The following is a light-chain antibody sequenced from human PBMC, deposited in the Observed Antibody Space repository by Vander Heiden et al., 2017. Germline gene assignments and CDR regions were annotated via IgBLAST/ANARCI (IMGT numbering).Light chain of an antibody. CDR2: WAS. J-gene: IGKJ1*01. CDR3: HQYYSLPRT. V-gene: IGKV4-1*01. CDR1: QSVLHSSKNRNY. Sequence: IVMIQSPDFLPVPLGVGATINCKASQSVLHSSKNRNYLTWYQQKAGQPPKLLIYWASIRASGVPDRFTGSGSGTDFTLTISSLMAEDVAVYYCHQYYSLPRTFGQGTKVEIK.